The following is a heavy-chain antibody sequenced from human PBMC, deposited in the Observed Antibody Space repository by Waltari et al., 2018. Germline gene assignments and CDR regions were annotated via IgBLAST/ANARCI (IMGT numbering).Heavy chain of an antibody. D-gene: IGHD5-18*01. CDR3: ARKGGRGYPYGPFYYDY. CDR1: GFSFGDYW. CDR2: INIDGGYF. J-gene: IGHJ4*02. V-gene: IGHV3-74*01. Sequence: EVQLVESGGGLVQPGGSLRLSCAASGFSFGDYWMHWVRQAPGKGLEWVSRINIDGGYFSYTESVEVRFTSSRDNAKNTVFLQLNSVRAEDTAVYYCARKGGRGYPYGPFYYDYWGQGTLVTVSS.